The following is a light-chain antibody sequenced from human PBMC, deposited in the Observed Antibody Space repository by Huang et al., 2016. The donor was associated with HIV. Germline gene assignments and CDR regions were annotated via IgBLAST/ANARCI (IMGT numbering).Light chain of an antibody. CDR3: QQRSNWPPWT. V-gene: IGKV3-11*01. CDR2: DAS. J-gene: IGKJ1*01. CDR1: QSVSSY. Sequence: EIVLTQSPATLSLSPGEKATLSCRASQSVSSYLAWYQQKTGQAPRLLIYDASNWATGIPAMCSGSGSGTDFTLTISSLEADDCVVYYWQQRSNWPPWTFGQGTKVEIK.